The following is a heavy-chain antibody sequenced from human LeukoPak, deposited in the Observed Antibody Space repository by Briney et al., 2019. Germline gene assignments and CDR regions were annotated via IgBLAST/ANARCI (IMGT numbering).Heavy chain of an antibody. CDR3: ARLRTTARSYYLDY. CDR1: GYSISSGYY. CDR2: IYHSGST. V-gene: IGHV4-38-2*02. D-gene: IGHD6-25*01. Sequence: SETLSLTCTVPGYSISSGYYWGWIRQPPGRGLEWIGSIYHSGSTYYSPSLKSRVTISVDTSKNQFSLKLSSVTAADTAVYYCARLRTTARSYYLDYWGQGTLVTVSS. J-gene: IGHJ4*02.